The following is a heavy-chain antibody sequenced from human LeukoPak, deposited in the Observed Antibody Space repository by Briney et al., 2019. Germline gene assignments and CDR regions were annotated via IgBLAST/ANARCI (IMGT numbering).Heavy chain of an antibody. CDR3: ATDRATQYFDY. Sequence: GGSLRLSCAASGITFRSYGMHWVRQAPGKGLEWVAFIWYDGSNKYYSDSVKGRFTISRDNSRNTLFLQMNSLRAEDTAVYYCATDRATQYFDYWGQGTLVSVSS. V-gene: IGHV3-30*02. CDR1: GITFRSYG. J-gene: IGHJ4*02. D-gene: IGHD2-15*01. CDR2: IWYDGSNK.